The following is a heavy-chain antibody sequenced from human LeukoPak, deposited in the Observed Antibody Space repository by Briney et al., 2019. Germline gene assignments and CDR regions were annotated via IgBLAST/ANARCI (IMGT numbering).Heavy chain of an antibody. CDR3: SKDPNSMKTTGLDF. CDR2: ISSSRRTI. CDR1: GFTFSSYN. J-gene: IGHJ4*02. Sequence: PGGSLRLSCAASGFTFSSYNINWVRQAPGKGLEWVSYISSSRRTISYADSVKGRFTISRDNAKNSLYLQMNSLRAEDTAVYYWSKDPNSMKTTGLDFPGQGTLVTVSS. D-gene: IGHD1-14*01. V-gene: IGHV3-48*01.